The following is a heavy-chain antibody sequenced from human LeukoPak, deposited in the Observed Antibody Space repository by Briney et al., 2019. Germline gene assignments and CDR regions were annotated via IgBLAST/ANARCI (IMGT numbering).Heavy chain of an antibody. CDR2: ILYDGTNK. V-gene: IGHV3-30*04. CDR3: ARGRWGDAFDI. CDR1: GFSFSRYD. J-gene: IGHJ3*02. Sequence: GGSLRLSCAASGFSFSRYDMHWVRQAPGKGLEWVADILYDGTNKNYADSVKGRFTISRDNSKNTLYLQMNSLRAEDTAVYYCARGRWGDAFDIWGRGTMVTVSS. D-gene: IGHD3-16*01.